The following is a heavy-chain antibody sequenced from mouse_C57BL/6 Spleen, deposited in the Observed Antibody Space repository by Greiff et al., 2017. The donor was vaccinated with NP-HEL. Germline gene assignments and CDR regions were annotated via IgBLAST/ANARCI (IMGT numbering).Heavy chain of an antibody. V-gene: IGHV1-61*01. CDR1: GYTFTSYW. D-gene: IGHD1-1*02. Sequence: QVQLQQSGAELVRPGSSVKLSCKASGYTFTSYWMDWVKQRPGQGLEWIGNIYPSDSETHYNQKFKDKATLTVDKSSSTAYMQLSSLTSEDSAVYYCARLGGFTAAYWGQGTLVTVSA. J-gene: IGHJ3*01. CDR3: ARLGGFTAAY. CDR2: IYPSDSET.